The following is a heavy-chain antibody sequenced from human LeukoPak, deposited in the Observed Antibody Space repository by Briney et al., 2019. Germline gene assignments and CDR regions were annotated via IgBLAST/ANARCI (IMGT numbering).Heavy chain of an antibody. Sequence: SSETPSLTCTVSGGSISSYYWSWIRQPPGKGLEWIGYIYYSGSTNYNPSLKSRVTISVDTSKNQFSLKLSSVTAADTAVYYCARVGYSSGLDYWGQGTLVTVSS. V-gene: IGHV4-59*01. J-gene: IGHJ4*02. D-gene: IGHD6-19*01. CDR2: IYYSGST. CDR3: ARVGYSSGLDY. CDR1: GGSISSYY.